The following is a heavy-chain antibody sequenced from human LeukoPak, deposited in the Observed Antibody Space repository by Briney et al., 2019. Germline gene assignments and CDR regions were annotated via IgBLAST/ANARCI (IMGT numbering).Heavy chain of an antibody. CDR2: MNPNSGNT. Sequence: ASVKVSCKASGYTFTSYDINWVRQATGQGLEWMGWMNPNSGNTGYAQKFQGRVTMTRNAPISTAYMELSSLRSEDTAVYYCARGVGPYYDSSGYHGGYYFDYWGQGTLVTVSS. J-gene: IGHJ4*02. D-gene: IGHD3-22*01. CDR1: GYTFTSYD. CDR3: ARGVGPYYDSSGYHGGYYFDY. V-gene: IGHV1-8*01.